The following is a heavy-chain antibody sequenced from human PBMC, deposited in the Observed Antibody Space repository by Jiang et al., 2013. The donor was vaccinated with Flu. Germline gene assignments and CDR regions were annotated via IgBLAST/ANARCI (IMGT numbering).Heavy chain of an antibody. V-gene: IGHV4-39*01. D-gene: IGHD6-13*01. CDR1: GGSISSSSYY. Sequence: TLSLTCTVSGGSISSSSYYWGWIRQPPGKGLEWIGSIYYSGSTYYNPSLKSRVTISVDTSKNQFSLKLSSVTAADTAVYYCARLQISSRDFDYWGQGTLVTVSS. J-gene: IGHJ4*02. CDR3: ARLQISSRDFDY. CDR2: IYYSGST.